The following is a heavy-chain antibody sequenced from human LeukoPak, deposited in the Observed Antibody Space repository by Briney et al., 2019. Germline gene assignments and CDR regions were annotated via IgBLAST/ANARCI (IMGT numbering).Heavy chain of an antibody. D-gene: IGHD4/OR15-4a*01. CDR3: AKYDYGFDY. CDR2: ISSSTTNM. Sequence: PGGSLRLSCAASGFTFSTYSMNWVRQAPGKGLEWVSYISSSTTNMYYADSVKGRFTISRDNSKNTLYLQMNSLRAEDTAVYYCAKYDYGFDYWGQGTLVTVSS. V-gene: IGHV3-48*01. J-gene: IGHJ4*02. CDR1: GFTFSTYS.